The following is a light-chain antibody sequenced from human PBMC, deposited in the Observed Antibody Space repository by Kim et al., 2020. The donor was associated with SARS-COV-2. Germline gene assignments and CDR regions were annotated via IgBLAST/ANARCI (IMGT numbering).Light chain of an antibody. Sequence: PGRKVTISCSGSSSNIGNNYVSWYQQLPGTAPKLLIYDNNKRPSGIPDRFSGSKSGTSATLGITGLQTGDEADYYCGTWDSSRGVVFGGGTQLTVL. V-gene: IGLV1-51*01. CDR2: DNN. J-gene: IGLJ2*01. CDR1: SSNIGNNY. CDR3: GTWDSSRGVV.